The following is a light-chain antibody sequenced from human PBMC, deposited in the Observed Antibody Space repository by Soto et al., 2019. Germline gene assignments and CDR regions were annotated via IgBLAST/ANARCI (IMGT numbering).Light chain of an antibody. CDR3: QQSYSTPYT. V-gene: IGKV1-39*01. CDR1: QNINSD. CDR2: AAS. J-gene: IGKJ2*01. Sequence: DIQMTQSPSSLSASVGDRVIITCPASQNINSDLNWYQQKPGKAPKFLIYAASTLQSGVPSRFSGSGSGTDFTLTISSLQPEDFATYSCQQSYSTPYTFGQGTKLEIK.